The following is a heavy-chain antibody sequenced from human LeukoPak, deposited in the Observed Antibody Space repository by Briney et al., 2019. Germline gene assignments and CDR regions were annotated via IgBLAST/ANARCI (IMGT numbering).Heavy chain of an antibody. Sequence: SETLSLTCTVSGGSICSYYWSWIRQPPGKGLEWIGYIYYSGSTNYNPSLKSRVTISVDTSKNQFSLKLSSVTAADTAVYYCARRNFHRYYDSSGYYFNYFDYWGQGTLVTVSS. CDR2: IYYSGST. CDR1: GGSICSYY. CDR3: ARRNFHRYYDSSGYYFNYFDY. D-gene: IGHD3-22*01. V-gene: IGHV4-59*01. J-gene: IGHJ4*02.